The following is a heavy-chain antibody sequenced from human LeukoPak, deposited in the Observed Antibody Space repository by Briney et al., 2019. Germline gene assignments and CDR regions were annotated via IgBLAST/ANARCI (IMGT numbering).Heavy chain of an antibody. V-gene: IGHV1-3*01. D-gene: IGHD3-10*01. J-gene: IGHJ4*02. CDR1: GYTFTNNA. Sequence: ASVTVSCKTSGYTFTNNAVHWVRQAPGQRLEFVGWINVGNGDTQYSQKFQGRVTITRDASASTAYMELSSLRSEDTAVYYCTRGMYYGSGGVFDHWGQGTLVTVSS. CDR2: INVGNGDT. CDR3: TRGMYYGSGGVFDH.